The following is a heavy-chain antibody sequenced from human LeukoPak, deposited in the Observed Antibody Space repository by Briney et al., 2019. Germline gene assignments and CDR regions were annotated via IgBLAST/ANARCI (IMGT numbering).Heavy chain of an antibody. CDR3: ARRRFGWEAVAGRTFDY. V-gene: IGHV4-39*07. Sequence: SETLSLTCTVSGGSISSSSYYWGWIRQPPGKGLEWIGSIYYSGSTYYNPSLKSRVTISVDTSKNQFSLKLSSVTAADTAVYYCARRRFGWEAVAGRTFDYWGQGTLVTVSS. J-gene: IGHJ4*02. D-gene: IGHD6-19*01. CDR1: GGSISSSSYY. CDR2: IYYSGST.